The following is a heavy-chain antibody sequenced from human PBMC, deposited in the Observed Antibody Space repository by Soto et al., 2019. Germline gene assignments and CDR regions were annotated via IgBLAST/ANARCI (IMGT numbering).Heavy chain of an antibody. V-gene: IGHV1-69*09. Sequence: QVVLLQSGADVKEPGSSVNISCKTFGDVFSTDTINWVRQAPGQGLLWMGSIIPFLNLSNIEPTFMDRLSITADESTGTAYLNLRHRTLEDTAIYFCATMVPQNEHWGHGTRITVSS. D-gene: IGHD2-8*01. CDR3: ATMVPQNEH. J-gene: IGHJ4*01. CDR2: IIPFLNLS. CDR1: GDVFSTDT.